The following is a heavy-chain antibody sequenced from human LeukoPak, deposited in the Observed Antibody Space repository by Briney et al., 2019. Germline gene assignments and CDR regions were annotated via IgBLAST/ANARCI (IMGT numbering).Heavy chain of an antibody. CDR1: GFSLSTRGMC. CDR2: IDWDDDK. D-gene: IGHD3-3*01. V-gene: IGHV2-70*11. CDR3: ARSYSGDFWSGYYTSYYYYYMDV. Sequence: GPALLKPTQTLTLTCTFSGFSLSTRGMCVSWIRQPPGKALEWLSRIDWDDDKYYSTSLKTRLTISKDTSKNQVVLTMTNMDPVDTATYYCARSYSGDFWSGYYTSYYYYYMDVWGKGTTVTVSS. J-gene: IGHJ6*03.